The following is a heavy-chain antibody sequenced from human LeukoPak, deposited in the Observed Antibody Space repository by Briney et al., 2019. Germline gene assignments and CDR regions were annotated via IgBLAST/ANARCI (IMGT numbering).Heavy chain of an antibody. V-gene: IGHV1-8*01. CDR1: GYTFTTYD. CDR3: ARGITIFGVVPGY. J-gene: IGHJ4*02. D-gene: IGHD3-3*01. CDR2: MNPNSGNT. Sequence: ASVKVSCKASGYTFTTYDINWVRQATGQGLEWMGWMNPNSGNTGSAQKFQGRVTMTRNTSISTAYMELSSLRSEDTAIYYCARGITIFGVVPGYWGQGTLVTASS.